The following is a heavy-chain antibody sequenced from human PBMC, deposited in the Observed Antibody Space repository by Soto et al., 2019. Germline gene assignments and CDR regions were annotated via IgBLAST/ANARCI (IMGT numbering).Heavy chain of an antibody. V-gene: IGHV3-9*01. CDR2: ISWNSGSI. D-gene: IGHD2-15*01. CDR1: GFTFDDYA. Sequence: GGSLRLSCAASGFTFDDYAMHWVRQAPGKGLEWVSGISWNSGSIGYADSVKGRFTISGDNAKNSLYLQMNSLRAEDTALYYCAKAVGGYCSGGSCYSKARAGYYYYYMDVWGKGTTVTVSS. CDR3: AKAVGGYCSGGSCYSKARAGYYYYYMDV. J-gene: IGHJ6*03.